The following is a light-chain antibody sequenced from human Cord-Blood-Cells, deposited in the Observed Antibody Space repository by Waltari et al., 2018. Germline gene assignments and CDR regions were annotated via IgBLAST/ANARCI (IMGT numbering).Light chain of an antibody. Sequence: QSALTQPASVSGSPGQSITISCTGTSSDVGSYNLVSWYQQHPGKAPKLMIYEFSKRPSGVSDCCSGSKSGNTASRTISGLQAEDEADYYCCSYAASSTDVFGTGTKVTVL. V-gene: IGLV2-23*02. J-gene: IGLJ1*01. CDR1: SSDVGSYNL. CDR2: EFS. CDR3: CSYAASSTDV.